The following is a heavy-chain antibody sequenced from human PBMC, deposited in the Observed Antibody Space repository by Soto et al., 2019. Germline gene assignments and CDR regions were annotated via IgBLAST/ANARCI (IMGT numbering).Heavy chain of an antibody. J-gene: IGHJ5*02. V-gene: IGHV1-69*02. CDR2: IIPILGIA. Sequence: QVQLVQSGAEVKKPGSSVKVSCKASGGTFSSYTISWVRQAPGQGLEWMGRIIPILGIANYAQKFQGRGTITADKSTSTAYMELSSLRSEDTAVYYCASMNPSAYNWNWDVVWFDPWGQGTLVTVSS. CDR1: GGTFSSYT. CDR3: ASMNPSAYNWNWDVVWFDP. D-gene: IGHD1-7*01.